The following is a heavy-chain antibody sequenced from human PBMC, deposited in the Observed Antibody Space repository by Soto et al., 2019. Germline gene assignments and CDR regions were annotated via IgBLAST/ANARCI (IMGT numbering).Heavy chain of an antibody. J-gene: IGHJ4*02. V-gene: IGHV4-59*01. Sequence: ASETLSIACTVCGGCISNYYWSWVRQRPGKGLEWIGYIYYSGSPNYNPSLKTRVTISVDTSKNQFSLQFTSVTAADTDVYYCAIVGDSGGYWGQGTLVTVYS. CDR1: GGCISNYY. D-gene: IGHD3-10*01. CDR3: AIVGDSGGY. CDR2: IYYSGSP.